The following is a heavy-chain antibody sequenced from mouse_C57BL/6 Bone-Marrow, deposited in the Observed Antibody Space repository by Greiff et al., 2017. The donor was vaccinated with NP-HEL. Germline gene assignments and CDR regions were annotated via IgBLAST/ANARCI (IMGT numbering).Heavy chain of an antibody. Sequence: VQLQQSGAELVRPGASVTLSCKASGYTFTDYEMHWVKQTPVHGLEWIGAIDPETGGTAYNQKFKGKAILTADKSSSTAYMELRSLTSDDSAVYYCHYGKGAMDYWGQGTSVTVSS. J-gene: IGHJ4*01. CDR1: GYTFTDYE. CDR2: IDPETGGT. V-gene: IGHV1-15*01. D-gene: IGHD2-1*01. CDR3: HYGKGAMDY.